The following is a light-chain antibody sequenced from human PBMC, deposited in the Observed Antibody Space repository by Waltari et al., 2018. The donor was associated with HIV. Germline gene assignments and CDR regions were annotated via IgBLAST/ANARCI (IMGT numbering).Light chain of an antibody. CDR3: QVWDTTTV. V-gene: IGLV3-9*02. CDR1: NIGYKS. Sequence: SYELTQPLSVSVALGQTARITCGGKNIGYKSVHWYQQKTGQAPVLVIYNDKYRPSGIPERFSGSKSGNTATLTITGAQAGGEADYFCQVWDTTTVFGGGTNLTVL. CDR2: NDK. J-gene: IGLJ2*01.